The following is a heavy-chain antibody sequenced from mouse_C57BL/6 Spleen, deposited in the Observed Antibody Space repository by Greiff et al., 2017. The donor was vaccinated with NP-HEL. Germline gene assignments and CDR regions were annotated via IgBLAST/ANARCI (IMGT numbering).Heavy chain of an antibody. CDR2: IYPSDSET. J-gene: IGHJ1*03. D-gene: IGHD2-5*01. V-gene: IGHV1-61*01. CDR1: GYTFTSYW. CDR3: ARRHYSNPYWYLDV. Sequence: QVQLQQPGAELVRPGSSVKLSCKASGYTFTSYWMDWVKQRPGQGLEWIGNIYPSDSETHYNQKFKDKATLTVDKSSSTAYMQLSSLTSEDSAVYYCARRHYSNPYWYLDVWGTGTTVTVSS.